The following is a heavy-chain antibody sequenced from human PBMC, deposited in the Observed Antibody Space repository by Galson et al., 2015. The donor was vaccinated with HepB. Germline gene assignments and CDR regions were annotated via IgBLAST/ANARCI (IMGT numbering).Heavy chain of an antibody. D-gene: IGHD3-3*01. CDR3: AKDTNSISDFWSGYYYTSYWYYYYMDV. CDR2: ISYDGSNK. V-gene: IGHV3-30*18. J-gene: IGHJ6*03. Sequence: SLRLSCAASGFTFSSYGMHWVRQAPGKGLEWVAVISYDGSNKYYADSVKGRFTISRDNSKNTLYLQMNSLRAEDTAVYYCAKDTNSISDFWSGYYYTSYWYYYYMDVWGKGTTVTVSS. CDR1: GFTFSSYG.